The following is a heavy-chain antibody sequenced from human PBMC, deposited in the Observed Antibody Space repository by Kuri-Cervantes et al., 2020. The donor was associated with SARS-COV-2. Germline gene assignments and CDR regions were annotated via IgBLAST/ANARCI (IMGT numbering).Heavy chain of an antibody. CDR3: ARDSIVDDAFDI. J-gene: IGHJ3*02. Sequence: GSLRLSCAASGFTFSSYEMNWVRQAPGKGLEWVSSISSSSSYIYYADSVKGRFTISRDNAKNSLYLQMNSLRAEDTAVYYCARDSIVDDAFDIWGQGTMVTVSS. CDR2: ISSSSSYI. CDR1: GFTFSSYE. D-gene: IGHD2-15*01. V-gene: IGHV3-21*01.